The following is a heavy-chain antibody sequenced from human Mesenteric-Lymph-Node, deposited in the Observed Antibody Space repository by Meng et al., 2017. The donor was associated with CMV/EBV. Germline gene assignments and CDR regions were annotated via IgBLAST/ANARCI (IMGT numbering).Heavy chain of an antibody. D-gene: IGHD3-3*01. CDR2: IVVGSGNT. CDR1: GFTFTNSA. Sequence: SVKVSCKASGFTFTNSAVQWVRQARGQRLEWIGWIVVGSGNTNYAQKFHDRVTISRDMSTSTAYMELSSLESEDTAVYYCAAKPYDFWSGYYGFFFDYWGQGTPVTVSS. J-gene: IGHJ4*02. V-gene: IGHV1-58*01. CDR3: AAKPYDFWSGYYGFFFDY.